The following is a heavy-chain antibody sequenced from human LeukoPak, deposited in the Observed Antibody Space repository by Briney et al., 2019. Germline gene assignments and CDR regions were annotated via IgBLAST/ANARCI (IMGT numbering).Heavy chain of an antibody. CDR2: IYYSGST. V-gene: IGHV4-59*01. Sequence: SETLSLTCTVSGGSISSYYWSWIRQPPGKGLEWIGYIYYSGSTNYNPSLKSRVTISVDTSKNQFSLKLSSVTAADTAVYYCARAHAGYSSACDYWGQGTLVTVSS. CDR3: ARAHAGYSSACDY. J-gene: IGHJ4*02. D-gene: IGHD6-25*01. CDR1: GGSISSYY.